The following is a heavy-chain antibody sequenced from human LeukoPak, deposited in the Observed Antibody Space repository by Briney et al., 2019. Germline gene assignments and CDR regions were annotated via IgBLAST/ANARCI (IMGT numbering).Heavy chain of an antibody. Sequence: ASVKVSCKVSGYTLTELSMHWVRQAPGKGLEWMGGFDPEDGETIYAQKFQGRVTMTEDTSTDTAYMELSSLRSEDTAVYYCATGMLEVYDLWSGYLKVTRDYWGQGTLVTVSS. CDR1: GYTLTELS. V-gene: IGHV1-24*01. J-gene: IGHJ4*02. CDR2: FDPEDGET. CDR3: ATGMLEVYDLWSGYLKVTRDY. D-gene: IGHD3-3*01.